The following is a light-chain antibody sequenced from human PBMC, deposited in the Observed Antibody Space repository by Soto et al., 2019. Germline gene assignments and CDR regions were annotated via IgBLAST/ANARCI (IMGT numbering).Light chain of an antibody. CDR2: GAS. Sequence: EIVLPQSPGTLSLSPGERATLSCRARQSVSSSYLAWYQQKPGQAPRLLIYGASSRATGIPDRFSGSGSGTDFTLTISRLEPEDLAVYYCQQYGSSPPATVGQGTKVDIK. CDR1: QSVSSSY. J-gene: IGKJ1*01. CDR3: QQYGSSPPAT. V-gene: IGKV3-20*01.